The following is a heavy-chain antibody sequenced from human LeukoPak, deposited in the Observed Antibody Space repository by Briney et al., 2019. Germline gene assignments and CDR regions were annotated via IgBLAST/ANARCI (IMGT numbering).Heavy chain of an antibody. J-gene: IGHJ4*02. CDR1: GFTFSGSA. Sequence: GGSLRLSCAASGFTFSGSAMHCVRQASGKGLEWVGRIRSKANSYATAYGASVKGRFTISRDDSKNTAYLKMNSLKTEDTAVYFCSSGGYCTSSSCYGVYWGQGTLVTVSS. D-gene: IGHD2-2*01. V-gene: IGHV3-73*01. CDR3: SSGGYCTSSSCYGVY. CDR2: IRSKANSYAT.